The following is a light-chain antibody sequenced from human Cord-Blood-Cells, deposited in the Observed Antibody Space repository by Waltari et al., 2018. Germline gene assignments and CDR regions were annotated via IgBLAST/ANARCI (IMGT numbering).Light chain of an antibody. V-gene: IGLV2-11*01. CDR3: CSYAGSYTVV. Sequence: QSALTQPRSVSGSPGQSVTISCTGTSSDVGGYNYVSWYQQHPGKAPKLMIYDVSKRPSGVPDRFSGSKSGNTASRTISGLQADDEADYYCCSYAGSYTVVFGGGTKLTVL. CDR1: SSDVGGYNY. J-gene: IGLJ2*01. CDR2: DVS.